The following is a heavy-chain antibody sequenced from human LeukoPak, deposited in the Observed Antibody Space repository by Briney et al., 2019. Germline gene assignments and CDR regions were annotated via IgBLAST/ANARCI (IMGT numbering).Heavy chain of an antibody. CDR3: ARANHSNYGVLYFDY. V-gene: IGHV4-59*12. Sequence: PSETLSLTCTVSGDSITSNYWSWIRQPPGKGLEWIGYLRYGGNTNHNSSLKSRVTMSVDTSKNQFSLKLSSVTAADTAVYYCARANHSNYGVLYFDYWGQGTLVTVSS. CDR1: GDSITSNY. J-gene: IGHJ4*02. CDR2: LRYGGNT. D-gene: IGHD4-11*01.